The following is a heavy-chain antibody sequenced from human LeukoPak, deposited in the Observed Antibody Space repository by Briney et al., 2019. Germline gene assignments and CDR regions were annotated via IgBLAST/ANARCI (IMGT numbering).Heavy chain of an antibody. V-gene: IGHV4-4*02. Sequence: SGTLSLTCAVSGGSISSSNWWSWIRQPPGKGLEWIGEIYHSGSTNYNPSLKSRVTISVDKSKTQFSLKLSSVTAADTAVYYCARARDSSSTVTTDGFDIWGQGTMVTVSS. CDR1: GGSISSSNW. J-gene: IGHJ3*02. CDR3: ARARDSSSTVTTDGFDI. CDR2: IYHSGST. D-gene: IGHD4-17*01.